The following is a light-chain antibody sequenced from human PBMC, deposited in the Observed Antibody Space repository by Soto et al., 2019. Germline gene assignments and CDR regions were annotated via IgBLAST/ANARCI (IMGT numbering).Light chain of an antibody. V-gene: IGLV2-14*01. CDR1: SSDIGGYNY. CDR2: EVS. Sequence: QSALTQPASVSGSPGQSITISCTGASSDIGGYNYVSWYQQHSGKAPKLMIYEVSNRPSGASNRFSGSKSGNTASLTISGLQAEDEADYYCSSYTTTSSLEVVFGGGTKLTVL. CDR3: SSYTTTSSLEVV. J-gene: IGLJ2*01.